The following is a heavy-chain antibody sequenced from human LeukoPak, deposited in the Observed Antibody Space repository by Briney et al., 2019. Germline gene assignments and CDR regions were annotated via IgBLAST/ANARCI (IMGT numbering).Heavy chain of an antibody. J-gene: IGHJ4*02. D-gene: IGHD6-19*01. Sequence: GGSLRLSCAASGFTFSSYSMTWVRQPPRKGLEWVSTSSGACRSTFYAASVKGRFTISRDNSKNTLYLQMNSLRGEDTAVYCCAKGSYSSGWAFGYWGQGTLVTVSS. CDR2: SSGACRST. CDR1: GFTFSSYS. CDR3: AKGSYSSGWAFGY. V-gene: IGHV3-23*01.